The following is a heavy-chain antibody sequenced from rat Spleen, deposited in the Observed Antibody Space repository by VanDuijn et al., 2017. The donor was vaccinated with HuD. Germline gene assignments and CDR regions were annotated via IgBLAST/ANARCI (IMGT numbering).Heavy chain of an antibody. CDR2: INSAGST. D-gene: IGHD1-4*01. CDR1: GYSITDTYR. V-gene: IGHV3-3*01. CDR3: ATAGTRISRFAY. Sequence: EVQLQESGPGLVKPSQSLSLTCSVTGYSITDTYRWNWIRKFPGNKLAWMGYINSAGSTNYNPSLESRISITRDTSKNQFFLQVNSVTTEDTATYYCATAGTRISRFAYWGQGTLVTVSS. J-gene: IGHJ3*01.